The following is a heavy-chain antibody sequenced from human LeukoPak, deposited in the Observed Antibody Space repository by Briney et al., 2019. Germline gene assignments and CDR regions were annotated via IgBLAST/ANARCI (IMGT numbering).Heavy chain of an antibody. D-gene: IGHD5-18*01. CDR1: GGSFSGYY. V-gene: IGHV4-34*01. J-gene: IGHJ4*02. Sequence: LETLSLTCAVYGGSFSGYYWSWIRQPPGKGLEWIGEINHSGSTNYNPSLKSRVTISVDTSKNQFSLKLSSVTAADTAVYYCARPRGYIITHWGQGTLVTVSS. CDR3: ARPRGYIITH. CDR2: INHSGST.